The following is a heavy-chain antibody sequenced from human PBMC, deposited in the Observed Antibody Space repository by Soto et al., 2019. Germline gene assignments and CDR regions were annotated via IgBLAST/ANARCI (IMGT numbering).Heavy chain of an antibody. CDR3: AREGLMEGYGYCGMDV. J-gene: IGHJ6*02. CDR1: GGSISSYY. Sequence: TSETLSLTCTVSGGSISSYYWSWIRQPPGKGLEWIGYIYYSGSTNYNPSLKSRVTISVDTSKNQFSLKLSSVTAADTAVYYCAREGLMEGYGYCGMDVWGQGTTVTVSS. V-gene: IGHV4-59*01. D-gene: IGHD5-18*01. CDR2: IYYSGST.